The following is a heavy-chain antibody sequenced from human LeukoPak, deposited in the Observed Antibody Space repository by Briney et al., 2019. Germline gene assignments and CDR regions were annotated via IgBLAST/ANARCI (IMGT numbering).Heavy chain of an antibody. V-gene: IGHV4-34*01. CDR2: INPSGST. J-gene: IGHJ6*03. CDR3: ARGRQEISMILVVMAGVSYYLDV. D-gene: IGHD3-22*01. Sequence: SETLSLTCAVYGGSFSGYYWTWIRQSPGNGLEWIGEINPSGSTYYNPSLKSRLTISGDTSKSQFSLRLTSVTAADTAVYYCARGRQEISMILVVMAGVSYYLDVWGKGTTVTVS. CDR1: GGSFSGYY.